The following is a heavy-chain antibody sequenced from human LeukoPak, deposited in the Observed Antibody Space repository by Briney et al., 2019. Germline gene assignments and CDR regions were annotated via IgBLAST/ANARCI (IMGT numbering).Heavy chain of an antibody. CDR3: ARQPYYYGSGSYSLSDY. CDR1: GYSFTSYW. D-gene: IGHD3-10*01. Sequence: GESLKISCKGSGYSFTSYWIGWVRQMPGKGLEWTGIIYPGDSDTRYSPSFQGQVTISADKSISTAYLQWSSLKASDTAMYYCARQPYYYGSGSYSLSDYWGQGTLVTVSS. CDR2: IYPGDSDT. J-gene: IGHJ4*02. V-gene: IGHV5-51*01.